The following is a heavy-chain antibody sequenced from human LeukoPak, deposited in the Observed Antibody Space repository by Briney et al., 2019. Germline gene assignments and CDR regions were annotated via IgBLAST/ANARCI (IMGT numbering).Heavy chain of an antibody. V-gene: IGHV2-5*02. CDR3: AHRLGIAAAGTSWFDP. CDR2: IYWDDDK. Sequence: SGPTLVKPTQTLTLTCTFSGFSLSTSGVGVGWIRQPPGKALVWLALIYWDDDKRYSPSLKSRLTITKDTSKNQVVLTMTNMDPVDTATYYCAHRLGIAAAGTSWFDPWGQGTLVTVSS. D-gene: IGHD6-13*01. J-gene: IGHJ5*02. CDR1: GFSLSTSGVG.